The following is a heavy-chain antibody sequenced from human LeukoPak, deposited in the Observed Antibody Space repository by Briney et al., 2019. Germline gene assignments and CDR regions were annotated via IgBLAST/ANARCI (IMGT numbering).Heavy chain of an antibody. V-gene: IGHV3-7*01. CDR1: GFTFSGYW. CDR2: IKHDGSEK. J-gene: IGHJ4*02. CDR3: ARYNGYDDEGEYFDY. D-gene: IGHD5-12*01. Sequence: GGSLRLSCAASGFTFSGYWMSWVRQAPRKGLEWVANIKHDGSEKFYVDSVKGRFTISRDNAKNSLYLQMNSLRAEDTAVYYCARYNGYDDEGEYFDYWGQGTLVTVSS.